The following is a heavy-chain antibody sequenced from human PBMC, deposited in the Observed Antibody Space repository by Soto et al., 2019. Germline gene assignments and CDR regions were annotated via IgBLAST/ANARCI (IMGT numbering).Heavy chain of an antibody. CDR2: INHSGST. CDR1: GGSFSGYY. J-gene: IGHJ6*02. D-gene: IGHD5-18*01. CDR3: ARVPWGCSYGYYGMDV. V-gene: IGHV4-34*01. Sequence: SETLSLTCAVYGGSFSGYYWSWIRQPPGKGLEWIGEINHSGSTNYNPSLKSRVTISVDTSKNQFSLKLSSVTAADTAVYYCARVPWGCSYGYYGMDVWGQGTTVTVSS.